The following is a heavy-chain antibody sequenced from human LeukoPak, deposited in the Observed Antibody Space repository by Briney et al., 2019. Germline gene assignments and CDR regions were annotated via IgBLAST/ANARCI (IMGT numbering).Heavy chain of an antibody. CDR2: IYSGDRA. CDR3: ARYLAGFQEPRYYYYMDV. J-gene: IGHJ6*03. V-gene: IGHV3-66*02. D-gene: IGHD1-14*01. CDR1: GFTVSRNV. Sequence: GGSLRLSCVASGFTVSRNVMSWVRQAPGKGLEWVSLIYSGDRAFYADSVRGRFTISRNNSKHTLFLEMSSLKPEDTATYYCARYLAGFQEPRYYYYMDVWGKGTTVTVSS.